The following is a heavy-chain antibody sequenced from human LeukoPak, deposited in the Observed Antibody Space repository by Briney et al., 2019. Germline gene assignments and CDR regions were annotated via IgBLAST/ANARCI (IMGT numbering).Heavy chain of an antibody. CDR3: AREVITPGDSDGFDL. CDR2: IHYDGRA. V-gene: IGHV4-30-4*08. D-gene: IGHD2-2*01. J-gene: IGHJ3*01. Sequence: SQTLSLTCTVSGGSISSANHFWSWVRQSPGEGLEWVGYIHYDGRAHYNPSLKSRVSMSLDMSKNQFSLSLSSVTAADTAIYYCAREVITPGDSDGFDLWGQGTMVSVSS. CDR1: GGSISSANHF.